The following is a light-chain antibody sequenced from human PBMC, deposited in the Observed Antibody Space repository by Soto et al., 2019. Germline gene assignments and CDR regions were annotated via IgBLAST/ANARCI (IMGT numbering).Light chain of an antibody. Sequence: DIQMTQSPSTLSGSVGDRVTITCRASQTISSWLAWYQQKPGKAPKXXXXXXXXXKSGVPSRFXXXXXXXXXXLTISSLQPDDFATYYCQHYNSYSEAFGQGTKVDIK. V-gene: IGKV1-5*03. CDR3: QHYNSYSEA. CDR1: QTISSW. J-gene: IGKJ1*01. CDR2: XXX.